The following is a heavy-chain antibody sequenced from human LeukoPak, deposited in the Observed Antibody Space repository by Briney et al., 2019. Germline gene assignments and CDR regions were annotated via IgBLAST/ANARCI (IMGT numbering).Heavy chain of an antibody. J-gene: IGHJ4*02. V-gene: IGHV1-18*01. Sequence: ASVKVSCTASGYTFTSYGISWVRQAPGQGLEWMGWISAYNGNTNYAQKLQGRVTMTTDTSTSTAYMELRSLRSDDTAVYYCARETYYDFWSGYYYFDYWGQGTLVTVSS. CDR2: ISAYNGNT. D-gene: IGHD3-3*01. CDR1: GYTFTSYG. CDR3: ARETYYDFWSGYYYFDY.